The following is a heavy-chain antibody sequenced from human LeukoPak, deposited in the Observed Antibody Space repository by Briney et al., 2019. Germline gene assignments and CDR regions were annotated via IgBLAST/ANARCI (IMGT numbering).Heavy chain of an antibody. Sequence: KSSETLSLTCTVSGGSISSYYWSWIRKPPGKGLEWIGYIYYSGSTNYNPSLKSRVTISVDTSKNQFSLKLSSVTAADTAVYYCARIAAAGLHFDYWGQGTLVTVSS. J-gene: IGHJ4*02. CDR2: IYYSGST. CDR3: ARIAAAGLHFDY. V-gene: IGHV4-59*01. D-gene: IGHD6-13*01. CDR1: GGSISSYY.